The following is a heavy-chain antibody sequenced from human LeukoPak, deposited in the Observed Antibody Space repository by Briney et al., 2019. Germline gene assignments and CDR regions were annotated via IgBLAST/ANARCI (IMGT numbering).Heavy chain of an antibody. CDR2: IYYSGST. J-gene: IGHJ4*02. D-gene: IGHD2-2*01. Sequence: SETLSLTCTVSGGSISSYYWSWIRQPPGKGLEWIGYIYYSGSTYYNPSLKSRVTISVDTTKNQFSLKLSSVTAADTAVYYCARGLSTYFARWGQGTLVTVSS. V-gene: IGHV4-59*04. CDR1: GGSISSYY. CDR3: ARGLSTYFAR.